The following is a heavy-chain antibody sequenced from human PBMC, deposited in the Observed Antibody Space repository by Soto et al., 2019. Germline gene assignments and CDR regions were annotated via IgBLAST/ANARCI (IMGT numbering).Heavy chain of an antibody. CDR1: GFKFSNYA. Sequence: PGGSLRLSCAASGFKFSNYAMSWVRQAPGKGLEWVSLISATGGGTYYADSVKGRFTISRDNSHNTLYLQVHSLTAEDTAVYYCATDRREGGNSAFYFDFWGQGAQVTVSS. D-gene: IGHD3-16*01. V-gene: IGHV3-23*01. CDR2: ISATGGGT. CDR3: ATDRREGGNSAFYFDF. J-gene: IGHJ4*02.